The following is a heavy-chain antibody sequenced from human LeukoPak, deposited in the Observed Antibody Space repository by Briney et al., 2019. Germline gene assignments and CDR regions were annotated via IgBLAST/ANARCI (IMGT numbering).Heavy chain of an antibody. D-gene: IGHD2-2*01. CDR1: GGSFSGYY. CDR3: ARRGVVPAARRQFDY. V-gene: IGHV4-34*01. CDR2: INHSGST. J-gene: IGHJ4*02. Sequence: PSETLPLTCQVYGGSFSGYYWSWIRQPPGKGLGWIGEINHSGSTNYNPSLKSRVTISVDTSKNQFSLKLSSVTAADTAVYYCARRGVVPAARRQFDYWGQGTLVTVSS.